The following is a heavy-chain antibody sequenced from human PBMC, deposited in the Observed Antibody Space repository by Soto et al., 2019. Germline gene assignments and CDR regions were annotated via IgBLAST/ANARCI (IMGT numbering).Heavy chain of an antibody. V-gene: IGHV4-38-2*02. J-gene: IGHJ6*02. CDR3: ARVTMVIRDSDHFSVDV. D-gene: IGHD4-17*01. Sequence: PSETLSLTCLVSGFPISSTYSWGWIRQPPGKGLEWIGSISHSGTTSYSPSLTSRVSISVDTSKNQVSLKLTSVTAADTAVYFCARVTMVIRDSDHFSVDVWGHGTTVTVSS. CDR1: GFPISSTYS. CDR2: ISHSGTT.